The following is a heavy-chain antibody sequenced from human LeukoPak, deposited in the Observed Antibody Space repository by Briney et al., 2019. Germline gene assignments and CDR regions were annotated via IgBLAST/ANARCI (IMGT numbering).Heavy chain of an antibody. D-gene: IGHD6-13*01. CDR3: ARHPGQQRKSRNWFDP. V-gene: IGHV4-59*08. Sequence: PSETLSLTCTVSGGSISSYYWSWIRQPPGKGLEWIGYIYYSGSTNYNPSLKSRVTISVDTSKKQFSLKLSSVTAADTAVSYCARHPGQQRKSRNWFDPWGQGPLVTVSS. CDR2: IYYSGST. J-gene: IGHJ5*02. CDR1: GGSISSYY.